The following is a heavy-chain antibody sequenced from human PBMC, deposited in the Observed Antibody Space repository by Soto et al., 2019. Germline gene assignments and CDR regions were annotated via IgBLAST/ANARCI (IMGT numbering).Heavy chain of an antibody. D-gene: IGHD3-3*01. CDR1: GFSLTTSGLG. Sequence: QITLNESGPTVVRPTDTLTLTCRFSGFSLTTSGLGVDWIRQSPGKAPEWLALIYWDADKRYSASLKSRLTITKDTSKNQVVLTVSDLDPTDTSTYYCAHRVLRTVFGFVTTTAIYFDFWGQVTPVAVSS. CDR2: IYWDADK. V-gene: IGHV2-5*02. J-gene: IGHJ4*02. CDR3: AHRVLRTVFGFVTTTAIYFDF.